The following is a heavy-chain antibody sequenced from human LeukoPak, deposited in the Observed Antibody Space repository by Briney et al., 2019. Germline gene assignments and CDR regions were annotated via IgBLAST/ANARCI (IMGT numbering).Heavy chain of an antibody. Sequence: GGSLRLSCAASGFTFSGSAMHWVRQASGKGLEWVGRIRSNANSYATAYAASVKGRFTISRDDSKNTAYLQMNSLKTEDTAVYYCTRPGTYYDILTGYYLDRDYYYMDVWGKGTTVTVSS. CDR2: IRSNANSYAT. D-gene: IGHD3-9*01. CDR3: TRPGTYYDILTGYYLDRDYYYMDV. CDR1: GFTFSGSA. J-gene: IGHJ6*03. V-gene: IGHV3-73*01.